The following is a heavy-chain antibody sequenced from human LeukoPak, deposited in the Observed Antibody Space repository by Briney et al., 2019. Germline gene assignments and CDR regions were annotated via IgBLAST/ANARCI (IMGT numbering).Heavy chain of an antibody. CDR1: GYSFTSSW. CDR3: ARLNAYAFQI. CDR2: IYPGDSDT. V-gene: IGHV5-51*01. J-gene: IGHJ3*02. Sequence: GESLKISCKGSGYSFTSSWIGWVRQMPGKGLEWMAIIYPGDSDTRYSPSFQGQVTISADKSISTAYLQWSSLKASDTAMYFCARLNAYAFQIWGQGTMVTVSS.